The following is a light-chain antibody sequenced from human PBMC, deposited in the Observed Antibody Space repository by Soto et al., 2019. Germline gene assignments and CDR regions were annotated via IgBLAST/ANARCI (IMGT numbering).Light chain of an antibody. J-gene: IGKJ4*01. V-gene: IGKV1-39*01. CDR1: QSINRY. CDR2: GAS. Sequence: DIQMTQSPSSLSASVGDRVTITCRASQSINRYLNWYQQKPGTAPKLLISGASSLQSGVPSRFSGSGSGTDFTITISSLQPEDFATYYCQQGSSTLTFGGGTKVEIK. CDR3: QQGSSTLT.